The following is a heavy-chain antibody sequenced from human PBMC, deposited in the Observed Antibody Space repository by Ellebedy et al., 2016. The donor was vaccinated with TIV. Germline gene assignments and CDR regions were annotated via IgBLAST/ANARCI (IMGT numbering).Heavy chain of an antibody. Sequence: ASVKVSXXASGYTFTSYGISWVRQAPGQGLEWMGWISAYNGNTNYAQKLQGRVTMTTDTSTSTAYMELRSLRSDDTAVYYCARSVSIAAAGDYYYYYYSGMDVWGQGTTVTVSS. CDR2: ISAYNGNT. V-gene: IGHV1-18*01. CDR1: GYTFTSYG. J-gene: IGHJ6*02. D-gene: IGHD6-13*01. CDR3: ARSVSIAAAGDYYYYYYSGMDV.